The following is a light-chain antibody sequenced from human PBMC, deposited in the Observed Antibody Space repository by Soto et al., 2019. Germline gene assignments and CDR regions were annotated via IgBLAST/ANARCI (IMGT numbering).Light chain of an antibody. J-gene: IGKJ4*01. CDR1: ESVGTN. Sequence: EIVMTQSPATLSVSPGERATLSCGASESVGTNLAWYQVKLGQAPRLLISGASTRATGIPARFSASGSGTEFTLTISSLQSEDFAVYYCQHYNNWPRTFGGGPKVEI. V-gene: IGKV3-15*01. CDR2: GAS. CDR3: QHYNNWPRT.